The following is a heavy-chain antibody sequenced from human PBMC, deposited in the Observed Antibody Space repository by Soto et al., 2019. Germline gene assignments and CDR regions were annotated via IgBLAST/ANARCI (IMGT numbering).Heavy chain of an antibody. V-gene: IGHV3-23*01. D-gene: IGHD7-27*01. CDR2: ISGSGGSA. CDR1: GFTFSSYA. CDR3: ARDQSWASDY. J-gene: IGHJ4*02. Sequence: PGGSLRLSCAASGFTFSSYAMSWVRQSPGKGLEWVSTISGSGGSAYYADSMKGRLTISRDNSKNTVYLQMNSLRDEDTAVYYCARDQSWASDYWGQGTLVTGSS.